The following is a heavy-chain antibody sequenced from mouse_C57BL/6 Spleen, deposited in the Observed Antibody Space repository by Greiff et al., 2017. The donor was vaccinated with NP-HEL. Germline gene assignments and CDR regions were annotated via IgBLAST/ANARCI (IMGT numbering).Heavy chain of an antibody. CDR2: IYPSDSET. Sequence: QVQLQQSGAELVRPGSSVKLSCKASGYTFTSYWMDWVKQRPGQGLEWIGNIYPSDSETHYNQKFKDKATLTVDKSSSTAYMQLSSLTSEDSAVYDCARGRYYGSSAYWYFDVWGTGTTVTVAS. CDR1: GYTFTSYW. D-gene: IGHD1-1*01. J-gene: IGHJ1*03. V-gene: IGHV1-61*01. CDR3: ARGRYYGSSAYWYFDV.